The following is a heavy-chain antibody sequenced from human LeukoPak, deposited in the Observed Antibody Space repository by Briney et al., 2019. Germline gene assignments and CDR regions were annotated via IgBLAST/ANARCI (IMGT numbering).Heavy chain of an antibody. D-gene: IGHD5-12*01. CDR2: ISAYNGNT. J-gene: IGHJ4*02. CDR1: GYTFTSCG. V-gene: IGHV1-18*01. Sequence: ASVKVSCKASGYTFTSCGISWVRQAPGQGLEWMGWISAYNGNTNYAQKLQGRVTMTTDTSTSTAYMELRSLRSDDTAVYYCARDEAGMVANTLGDYWGQGTLVTVSS. CDR3: ARDEAGMVANTLGDY.